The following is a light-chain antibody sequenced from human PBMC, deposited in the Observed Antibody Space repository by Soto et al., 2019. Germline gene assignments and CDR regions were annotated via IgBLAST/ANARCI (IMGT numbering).Light chain of an antibody. J-gene: IGLJ3*02. CDR1: SSDFYNR. V-gene: IGLV2-18*01. CDR3: SLYTSSSTSWV. Sequence: QSALTQPPSVSGSPGQSVTISCTGTSSDFYNRVSWYQQPPGTAPKLMIYEVSNRPSGVPDRFSGSKSGNTASLTISGLQAEDEADYYCSLYTSSSTSWVFGGGTKLTVL. CDR2: EVS.